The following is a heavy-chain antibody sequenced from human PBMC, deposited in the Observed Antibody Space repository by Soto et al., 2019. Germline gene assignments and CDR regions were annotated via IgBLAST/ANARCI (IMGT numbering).Heavy chain of an antibody. CDR1: GGSISSYD. CDR3: ARVVLYCTNGVCYFSWFDP. D-gene: IGHD2-8*01. J-gene: IGHJ5*02. CDR2: IYYSGST. V-gene: IGHV4-59*01. Sequence: SETLSLTCTVSGGSISSYDWSWIRQPPGKGLEWIGYIYYSGSTNYNPSLKSRVTISVDTSKNQFSLKLSSVTAADTAVYYCARVVLYCTNGVCYFSWFDPWGQGTLVTVSS.